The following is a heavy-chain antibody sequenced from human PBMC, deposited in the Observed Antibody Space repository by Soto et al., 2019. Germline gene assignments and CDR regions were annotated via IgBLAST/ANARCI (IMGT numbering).Heavy chain of an antibody. CDR2: IYYSGNT. CDR1: GGSINGGGYY. J-gene: IGHJ6*02. Sequence: PSETLSLTCTVSGGSINGGGYYWSWIRQHPGKGLEWIGSIYYSGNTYYSPSLKSRVTISVDTSKNHFSLRLTSVTAADTAVYYCARDPSYGDYSYYGMDVWGQGTTVTVSS. CDR3: ARDPSYGDYSYYGMDV. V-gene: IGHV4-31*03. D-gene: IGHD4-17*01.